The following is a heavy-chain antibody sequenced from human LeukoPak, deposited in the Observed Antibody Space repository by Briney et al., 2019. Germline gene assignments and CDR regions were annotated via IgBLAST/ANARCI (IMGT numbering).Heavy chain of an antibody. V-gene: IGHV3-15*01. D-gene: IGHD4-23*01. CDR1: GFTFSNAW. J-gene: IGHJ3*02. CDR3: TTGWERYGGKVARDAFDI. CDR2: IKSKTDGGTT. Sequence: GGSLRLSCAASGFTFSNAWMSWVRQAPGKGLEWVGRIKSKTDGGTTDYAAPVKGRFTISRDDSKNTLYLQMNSLKTEDTAVYYCTTGWERYGGKVARDAFDIWGQGTMVTVSS.